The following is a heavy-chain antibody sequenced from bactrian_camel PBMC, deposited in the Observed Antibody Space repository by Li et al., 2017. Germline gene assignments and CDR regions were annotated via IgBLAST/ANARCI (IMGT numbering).Heavy chain of an antibody. CDR1: GVFYTSYC. Sequence: HVQLVESGGGSVQVGGSLRLSCSASGVFYTSYCSGWFRQRPGAEREGVAAIYTGPGNTYYADSVKGRFTISRDNAKGTVYLQMNSLKSVDTALYYCVPRAEPWGASDFSGYWGQGTQVTVS. CDR2: IYTGPGNT. V-gene: IGHV3S1*01. CDR3: VPRAEPWGASDFSGY. J-gene: IGHJ6*01. D-gene: IGHD3*01.